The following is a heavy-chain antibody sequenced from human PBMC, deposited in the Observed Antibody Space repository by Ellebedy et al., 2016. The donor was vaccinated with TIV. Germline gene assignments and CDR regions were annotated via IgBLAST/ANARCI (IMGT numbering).Heavy chain of an antibody. CDR3: ARPDYGDRDH. CDR2: VYPGDSET. V-gene: IGHV5-51*01. D-gene: IGHD4-17*01. J-gene: IGHJ4*02. Sequence: GESLKISCRGSGYTFTSYWIGWVRQMPGKGLEWMGIVYPGDSETRYSPSFRGQVTISVDKSITTAYLQWSSLKASDTAMYYCARPDYGDRDHWGQGTLVTVSS. CDR1: GYTFTSYW.